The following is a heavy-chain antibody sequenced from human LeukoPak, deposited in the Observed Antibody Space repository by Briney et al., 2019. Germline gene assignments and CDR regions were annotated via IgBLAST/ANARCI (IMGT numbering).Heavy chain of an antibody. Sequence: SVKVSCKASGGTFSSYAISWVRQAPGQGLEWMGGIIPIFGTANYAQKFQGRVTITADESTSTAYMELSSLRSEDTAVYYCATGMYSSSWYGSYWGQGTLVTVSS. D-gene: IGHD6-13*01. J-gene: IGHJ4*02. V-gene: IGHV1-69*13. CDR3: ATGMYSSSWYGSY. CDR2: IIPIFGTA. CDR1: GGTFSSYA.